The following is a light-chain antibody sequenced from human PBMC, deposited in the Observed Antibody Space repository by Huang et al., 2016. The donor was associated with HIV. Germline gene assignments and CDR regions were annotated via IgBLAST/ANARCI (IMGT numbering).Light chain of an antibody. J-gene: IGKJ1*01. CDR2: DVS. V-gene: IGKV1-5*01. Sequence: DIQMTQSPSTLSASVGDRVTITCRASQSFTTWLAWYQQKPGKAPKLLIYDVSILESGVPSRFSGSGSGTEFTLTISSLQPDDFATYYCQQYDGYPWTFGQGTKVEIK. CDR1: QSFTTW. CDR3: QQYDGYPWT.